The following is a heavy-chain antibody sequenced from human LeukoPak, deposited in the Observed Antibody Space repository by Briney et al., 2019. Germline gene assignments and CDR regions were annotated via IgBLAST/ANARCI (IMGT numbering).Heavy chain of an antibody. V-gene: IGHV4-39*01. CDR3: ARGTPYYDFWSGPGYMDV. D-gene: IGHD3-3*01. CDR2: IYYSGST. J-gene: IGHJ6*03. CDR1: GGSISSSSYY. Sequence: PSETLSLTGTVSGGSISSSSYYWGWIRQPPGKGLEWIGSIYYSGSTYYNPSLKSRVTISVDTSKNQFSLKLSSVTAADTAVYYCARGTPYYDFWSGPGYMDVWGKGTTVTVSS.